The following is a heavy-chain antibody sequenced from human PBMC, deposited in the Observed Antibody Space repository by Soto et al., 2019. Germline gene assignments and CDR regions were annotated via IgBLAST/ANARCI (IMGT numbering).Heavy chain of an antibody. CDR1: GGSISSSSYY. CDR2: IYYSGST. D-gene: IGHD3-10*01. V-gene: IGHV4-39*01. Sequence: SETLSLTCTVSGGSISSSSYYWGWIRQPPGKGLEWIGSIYYSGSTYYNPSLKSRVTISVDTSKNQFSLKLSSVTAADTAVYYCARFFGEMATDLGVRSGNWFDPWGQGTLVTVSS. CDR3: ARFFGEMATDLGVRSGNWFDP. J-gene: IGHJ5*02.